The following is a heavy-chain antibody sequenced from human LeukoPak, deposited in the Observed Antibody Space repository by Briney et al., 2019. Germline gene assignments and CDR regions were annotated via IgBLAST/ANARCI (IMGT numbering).Heavy chain of an antibody. Sequence: ASVNVSCKASGYTFTTYGMNWVRQAPGQGLEWMGWINTNTGNPTYAQAFTRRFVFSLDTSVSTAYLQISSLKAEDTAVYYCARLRGREYFDYWGQGTLVTVSS. CDR2: INTNTGNP. CDR1: GYTFTTYG. V-gene: IGHV7-4-1*02. CDR3: ARLRGREYFDY. D-gene: IGHD3-16*01. J-gene: IGHJ4*02.